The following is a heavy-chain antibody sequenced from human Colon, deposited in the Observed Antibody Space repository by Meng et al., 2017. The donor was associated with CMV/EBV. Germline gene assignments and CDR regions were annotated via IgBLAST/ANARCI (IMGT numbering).Heavy chain of an antibody. D-gene: IGHD6-19*01. V-gene: IGHV3-23*01. CDR2: LSGDGGGS. J-gene: IGHJ4*02. Sequence: AGFAFSSYAIRWVRQAPGKGLEWVSTLSGDGGGSYYTDSVKGRFTISRDNSKNTLYLQMNSLRVEDTAVYYCAKVQAVGGTQTFDYWGQGTLVTVSS. CDR1: GFAFSSYA. CDR3: AKVQAVGGTQTFDY.